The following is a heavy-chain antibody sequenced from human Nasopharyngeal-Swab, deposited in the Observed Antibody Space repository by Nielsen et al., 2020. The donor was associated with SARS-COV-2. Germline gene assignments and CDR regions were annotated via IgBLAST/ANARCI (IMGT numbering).Heavy chain of an antibody. CDR2: ISSSSSTI. CDR1: GFTFSSYS. V-gene: IGHV3-48*04. D-gene: IGHD6-19*01. CDR3: ATSSSGVIDGPLDY. J-gene: IGHJ4*02. Sequence: GESLKISCAASGFTFSSYSMNWVRQAPGKGLERVSYISSSSSTIYYTDSVKGRFTISRDNAKNSLYLQMNSLRAEDTAVYYCATSSSGVIDGPLDYWGQGTLVTVSS.